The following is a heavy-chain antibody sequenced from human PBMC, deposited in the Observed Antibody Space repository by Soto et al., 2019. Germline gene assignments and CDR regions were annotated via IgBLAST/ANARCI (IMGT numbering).Heavy chain of an antibody. CDR1: GFTFSSYA. CDR2: ISYDGSNK. CDR3: ARDILDDGQYYFDY. Sequence: PGGSLRLSCAASGFTFSSYAMHWVRQAPGKGLEWVAVISYDGSNKYYADSVKGRFTISRDNSKNTLYLQMNSLRAEDTAVYYCARDILDDGQYYFDYWGQGTLVTVSS. V-gene: IGHV3-30-3*01. J-gene: IGHJ4*02. D-gene: IGHD2-15*01.